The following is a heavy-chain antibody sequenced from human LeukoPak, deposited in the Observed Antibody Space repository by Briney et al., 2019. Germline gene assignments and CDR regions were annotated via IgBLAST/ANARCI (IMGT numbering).Heavy chain of an antibody. D-gene: IGHD3-10*01. CDR3: ANYGSGSYRFDP. V-gene: IGHV4-31*03. CDR1: GVSISSGGYY. CDR2: IYYSGST. J-gene: IGHJ5*02. Sequence: PSKTLSLTCTVSGVSISSGGYYWSWIRQHPGKGLEWIGYIYYSGSTYYNPSLKSRVTISVDTSKNQFSLKLSSVTAADTAVYYCANYGSGSYRFDPWGQGTLVTVSS.